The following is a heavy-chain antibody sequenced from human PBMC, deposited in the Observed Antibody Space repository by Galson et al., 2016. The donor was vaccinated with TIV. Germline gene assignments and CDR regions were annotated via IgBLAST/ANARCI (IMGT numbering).Heavy chain of an antibody. J-gene: IGHJ4*02. V-gene: IGHV3-30*04. CDR2: ISYDGTKK. CDR1: GFTFSDYA. D-gene: IGHD4-17*01. CDR3: ARGDYGDYEVGSMDY. Sequence: SLRLSCAASGFTFSDYAMNWVRQAPGRGLEWVAVISYDGTKKNYADSVKGRFSISRDNSKKTISLQMNSLRPEDTALYFCARGDYGDYEVGSMDYWGQGSLVTVSS.